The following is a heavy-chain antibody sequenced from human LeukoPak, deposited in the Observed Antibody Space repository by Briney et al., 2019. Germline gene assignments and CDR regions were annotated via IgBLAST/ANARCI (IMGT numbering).Heavy chain of an antibody. J-gene: IGHJ5*02. Sequence: PGGSLRLSCAASGFTFSSYAMSWVRQAPGKGLEWVSAISGSGGSTYYADPVKGRFTISRDNSKNTLYLQMNSLRAEDTAVYYCAKSGVVVNWFDPWGQGTLVTVSS. CDR2: ISGSGGST. D-gene: IGHD3-3*01. CDR1: GFTFSSYA. CDR3: AKSGVVVNWFDP. V-gene: IGHV3-23*01.